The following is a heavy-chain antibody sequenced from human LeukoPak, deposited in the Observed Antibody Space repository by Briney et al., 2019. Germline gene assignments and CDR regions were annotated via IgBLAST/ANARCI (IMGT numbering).Heavy chain of an antibody. V-gene: IGHV3-23*01. CDR2: ISGSGGST. J-gene: IGHJ4*01. CDR1: GFTFSSYA. D-gene: IGHD5-24*01. CDR3: ANAVEMATIPFDY. Sequence: RAGGSLRLSCAASGFTFSSYAMSWVRQAPGKGLEWVSAISGSGGSTYYADSVKGRFTISRDNSKNTLYLQMNSLRAEDTAVYYCANAVEMATIPFDYWGQGTLVTVSS.